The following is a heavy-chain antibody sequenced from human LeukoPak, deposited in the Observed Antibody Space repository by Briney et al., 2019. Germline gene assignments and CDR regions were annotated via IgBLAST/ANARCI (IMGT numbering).Heavy chain of an antibody. Sequence: SETLSLTCTVCGGSISSYYWSWIRQPPAKGREWIGYIYYSGSTYYNPSLKSRVSISVDTSKNQFSLKLSSVTAADTAVYSCAGFTFFRGVITFDYWGQGTLVTVSS. CDR1: GGSISSYY. CDR2: IYYSGST. J-gene: IGHJ4*02. D-gene: IGHD3-10*01. V-gene: IGHV4-59*08. CDR3: AGFTFFRGVITFDY.